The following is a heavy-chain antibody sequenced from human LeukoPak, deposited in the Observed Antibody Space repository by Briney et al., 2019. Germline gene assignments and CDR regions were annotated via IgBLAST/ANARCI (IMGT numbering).Heavy chain of an antibody. J-gene: IGHJ6*02. D-gene: IGHD6-13*01. V-gene: IGHV3-13*01. Sequence: GGSLRLSCVASGFSFSTYDMYWVRQAAGRGPEWVSAIGTNEDTFYLGSVKDRFTISRENDKNSLYLQMNSLRVDDTAVYYCVREWRGIASHYHGMDVWGQGTTVTVSS. CDR1: GFSFSTYD. CDR2: IGTNEDT. CDR3: VREWRGIASHYHGMDV.